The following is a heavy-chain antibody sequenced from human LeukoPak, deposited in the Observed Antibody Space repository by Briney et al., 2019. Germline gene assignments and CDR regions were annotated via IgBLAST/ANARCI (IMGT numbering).Heavy chain of an antibody. V-gene: IGHV3-48*01. D-gene: IGHD7-27*01. J-gene: IGHJ3*02. Sequence: PGGSLRLSCAASGFTFSSYSMNWVRQAPGKGLEWVTYTSSSSSTIYYADSVKGRFTISRDNAKNSLYLEMNSLRAEDTAVYYCARKTGGSLDIWGQGTMVTVSS. CDR2: TSSSSSTI. CDR3: ARKTGGSLDI. CDR1: GFTFSSYS.